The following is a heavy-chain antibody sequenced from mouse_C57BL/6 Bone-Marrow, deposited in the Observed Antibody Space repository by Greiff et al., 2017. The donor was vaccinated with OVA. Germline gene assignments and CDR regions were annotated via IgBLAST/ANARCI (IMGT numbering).Heavy chain of an antibody. D-gene: IGHD2-2*01. J-gene: IGHJ2*01. V-gene: IGHV1-76*01. CDR3: ARSERLRDYFDY. CDR2: IYPGSGNI. Sequence: LQLVESAAELVRPGASVKLSCKASGYTFTDYYISWVKQRPGQGLEWIARIYPGSGNIYYNEKFKGKATLTAEKSSSTAYMQLSSLTSDDSAVYFCARSERLRDYFDYWGQGTTLTVSS. CDR1: GYTFTDYY.